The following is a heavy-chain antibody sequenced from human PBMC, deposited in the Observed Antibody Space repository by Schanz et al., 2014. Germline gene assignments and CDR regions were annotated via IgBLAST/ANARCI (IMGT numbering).Heavy chain of an antibody. V-gene: IGHV1-18*01. CDR3: ARGGITAAGTTPLDY. CDR2: IGAFNGNP. D-gene: IGHD6-13*01. J-gene: IGHJ4*02. Sequence: QVQLVQSGAEVKKPGASVKVSCKASGYNLIRYGISWVRQAPGQGLEWMGWIGAFNGNPNYALKFQGRVTMTTDPSMSTAYMELSSLRSEDTAVYFCARGGITAAGTTPLDYWGQGALVTVSS. CDR1: GYNLIRYG.